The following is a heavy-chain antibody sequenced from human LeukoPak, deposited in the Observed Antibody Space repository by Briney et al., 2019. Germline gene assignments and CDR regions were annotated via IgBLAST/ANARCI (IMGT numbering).Heavy chain of an antibody. J-gene: IGHJ4*02. CDR3: ARPAGTDQLPYYFDY. CDR1: GGSIGSSSYN. D-gene: IGHD2-2*01. Sequence: SSETLSLTCTVSGGSIGSSSYNWGWIRQPPGQGLEWIGSIYYTGSTYYNPSLKSRVTISVDTSKNQLSLKLSSVTAADTAVYYCARPAGTDQLPYYFDYWGQGTLVAVSS. V-gene: IGHV4-39*01. CDR2: IYYTGST.